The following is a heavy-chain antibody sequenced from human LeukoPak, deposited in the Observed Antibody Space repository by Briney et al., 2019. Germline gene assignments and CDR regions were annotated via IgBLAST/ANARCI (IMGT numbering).Heavy chain of an antibody. J-gene: IGHJ4*02. CDR1: GYTFTGYY. D-gene: IGHD3-10*01. V-gene: IGHV1-2*04. Sequence: ASVKVSCKASGYTFTGYYMHSVRQAPGQGVEWMGWINPNSGGTNYAQKFQGWVTMTRDTSISTAYMELSRLRSDDTAVYYCARASDSGSYYNVHFDYWGQGTLVTVSS. CDR2: INPNSGGT. CDR3: ARASDSGSYYNVHFDY.